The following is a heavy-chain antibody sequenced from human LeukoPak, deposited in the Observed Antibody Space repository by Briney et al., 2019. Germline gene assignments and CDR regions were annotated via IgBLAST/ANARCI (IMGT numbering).Heavy chain of an antibody. Sequence: PGGSLRLSCAASGFTFSSYAMHWVRQAPGKGLEWVAVISYDGSNKYYADSVKGRFTISRDNSKNTLYLQMNSLRAEDTAVYYCASAVLDCSSTSCYDEEANYYYYMDVWGKGTTVTVSS. V-gene: IGHV3-30-3*01. CDR3: ASAVLDCSSTSCYDEEANYYYYMDV. CDR2: ISYDGSNK. D-gene: IGHD2-2*01. J-gene: IGHJ6*03. CDR1: GFTFSSYA.